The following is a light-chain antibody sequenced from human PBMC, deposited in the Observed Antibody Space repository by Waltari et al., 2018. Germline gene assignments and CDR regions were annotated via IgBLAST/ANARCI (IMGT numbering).Light chain of an antibody. CDR2: GAS. CDR1: QSISSY. CDR3: QQTYNTPRT. J-gene: IGKJ1*01. Sequence: DIQMTQSPSSLSASVGDRVTITCRASQSISSYLNWYQQKPGKAPNLLIYGASSLQSGGPSRFSGSGSGTAFTLTISSLQPEDFATYYCQQTYNTPRTFGQGTKVESK. V-gene: IGKV1-39*01.